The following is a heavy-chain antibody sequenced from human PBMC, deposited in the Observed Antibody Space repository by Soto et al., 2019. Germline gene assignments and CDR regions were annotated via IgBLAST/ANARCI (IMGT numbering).Heavy chain of an antibody. D-gene: IGHD2-2*02. J-gene: IGHJ4*02. CDR3: ARGSCSSASCYMGDY. CDR2: IYFTGST. V-gene: IGHV4-59*01. Sequence: QVQLQESGPGLVKPSETLSLTCTVSGDSISSYYWSWIRQPPGKGLEWIGYIYFTGSTNYNPSLMSRVTISVDTSKNQFSLKLISVTAADTAVYYCARGSCSSASCYMGDYWGQGTLVTVSS. CDR1: GDSISSYY.